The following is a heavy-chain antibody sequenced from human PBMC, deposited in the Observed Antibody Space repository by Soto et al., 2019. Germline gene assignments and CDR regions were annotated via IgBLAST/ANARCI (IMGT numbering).Heavy chain of an antibody. CDR3: ARGPGVTTRLGYCYYGMDV. CDR1: GGTFSSYA. V-gene: IGHV1-69*13. CDR2: IIPIFGTA. Sequence: SVKVSCKASGGTFSSYAISWVRQAPGQGLEWMGGIIPIFGTANYAQKFQGRVTITADETTSTAYMELSSLRSEDTAVYYCARGPGVTTRLGYCYYGMDVWGQGTTVTVSS. D-gene: IGHD4-17*01. J-gene: IGHJ6*02.